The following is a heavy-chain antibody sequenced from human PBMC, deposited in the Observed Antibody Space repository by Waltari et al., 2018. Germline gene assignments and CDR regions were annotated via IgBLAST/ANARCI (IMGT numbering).Heavy chain of an antibody. Sequence: QVQLVQSGAEVKKPGASVQVSCKASGYNSTSYDITWVRQATGQGLEWMGWMNTNSGNTGYAQKFQGRVTMTRDTSISTAYMELSSLRSEDTAVYYCARTLVGDYPDYWGQGTLVTVSS. J-gene: IGHJ4*02. CDR3: ARTLVGDYPDY. D-gene: IGHD2-15*01. V-gene: IGHV1-8*01. CDR1: GYNSTSYD. CDR2: MNTNSGNT.